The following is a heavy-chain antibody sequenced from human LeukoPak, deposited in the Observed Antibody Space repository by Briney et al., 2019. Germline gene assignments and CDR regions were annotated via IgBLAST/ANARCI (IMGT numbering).Heavy chain of an antibody. D-gene: IGHD3/OR15-3a*01. CDR3: ARRFWPDPYYFDY. J-gene: IGHJ4*02. CDR2: IYYSGST. CDR1: GGSISSSSYY. V-gene: IGHV4-39*07. Sequence: PSETLSLTCTVSGGSISSSSYYWGWIRQPPGKGLEWIGSIYYSGSTYYNPSLKSRVTISVDTSKNQFSLKLSSVTAADTAVYYCARRFWPDPYYFDYWGQGTLVTVSS.